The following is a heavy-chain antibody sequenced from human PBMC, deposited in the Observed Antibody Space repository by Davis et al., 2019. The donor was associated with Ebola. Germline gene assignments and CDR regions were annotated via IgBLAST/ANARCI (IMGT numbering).Heavy chain of an antibody. V-gene: IGHV4-59*08. CDR2: IYYSGST. Sequence: SETLSLTCTVSGGSMNSYYWSWIRQPPGKGLEWLGYIYYSGSTNYNPSLKSRVTISVDTSKNQFSLKLSSVTAADTAVYYCARRWGGYGDYWGQGTLVTVSS. CDR3: ARRWGGYGDY. CDR1: GGSMNSYY. J-gene: IGHJ4*02. D-gene: IGHD5-12*01.